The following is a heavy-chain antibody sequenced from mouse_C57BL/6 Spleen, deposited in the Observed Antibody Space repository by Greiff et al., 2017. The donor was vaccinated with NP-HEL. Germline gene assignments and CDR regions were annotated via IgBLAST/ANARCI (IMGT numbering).Heavy chain of an antibody. CDR1: GFTFSDYG. V-gene: IGHV5-17*01. Sequence: EVQLVESGGGLVKPGGSLKLSCAASGFTFSDYGMNWVRQAPEKGLEWVAYISSGSSTIYYADTVKGRFTISRDNAKNTLFLQMTSLRSEDTAMYYCARDPSMDYWGQGTSVTVSS. CDR2: ISSGSSTI. J-gene: IGHJ4*01. CDR3: ARDPSMDY.